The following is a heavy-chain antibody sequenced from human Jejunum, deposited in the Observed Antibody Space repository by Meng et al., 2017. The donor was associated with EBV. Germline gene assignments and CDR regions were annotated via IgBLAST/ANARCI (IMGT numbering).Heavy chain of an antibody. V-gene: IGHV1-3*01. CDR3: VKNLGDYSDF. D-gene: IGHD4-17*01. CDR1: GYNFDNHT. CDR2: SHGCSDDI. Sequence: VQSGAEVKKPGASVTLSCKTSGYNFDNHTKTWVRQAPGQGLEYLGYSHGCSDDIRYSQKFQGRLVISRDTAASTSYLRLSSLKSEDTAVYYCVKNLGDYSDFCGQGTLVTVSS. J-gene: IGHJ4*02.